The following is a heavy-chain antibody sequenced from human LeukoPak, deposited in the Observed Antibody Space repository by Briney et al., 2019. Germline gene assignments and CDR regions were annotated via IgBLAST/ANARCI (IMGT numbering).Heavy chain of an antibody. CDR1: GYTFTGYY. V-gene: IGHV1-2*02. CDR3: ARDFGIGSGPAGFDY. Sequence: ASVKVSCKASGYTFTGYYMHWVRQAPGQGLEWMGWINPNSGGTNYAQKLQGRVTMTTDTSTGTAYMELRSLRSDDTAVYYCARDFGIGSGPAGFDYWGQGTLVTVSS. CDR2: INPNSGGT. J-gene: IGHJ4*02. D-gene: IGHD2-15*01.